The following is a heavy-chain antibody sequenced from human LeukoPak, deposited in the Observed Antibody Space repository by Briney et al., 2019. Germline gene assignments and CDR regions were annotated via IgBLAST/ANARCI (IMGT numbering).Heavy chain of an antibody. CDR2: IIPIFGTA. Sequence: SVKVSCKASGGTFSSYAISWVRQAPGQGLEWMGGIIPIFGTANYAQKFQGRVTITADESTSTAYMELSSLRSEDTAVYYCARVREYYYDSSGFWFDPWGQGTLVTVSS. CDR1: GGTFSSYA. V-gene: IGHV1-69*13. CDR3: ARVREYYYDSSGFWFDP. J-gene: IGHJ5*02. D-gene: IGHD3-22*01.